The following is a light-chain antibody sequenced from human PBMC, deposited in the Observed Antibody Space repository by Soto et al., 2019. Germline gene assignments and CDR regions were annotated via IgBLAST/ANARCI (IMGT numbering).Light chain of an antibody. V-gene: IGKV1-9*01. CDR3: QQLTNVRFT. Sequence: IQLTQSPSSLSASVGDRVTITCRASQGINKFLAWYQQRTGQAPQLLVYGASTLQSGVPSRFSGSGSGTDFTLTISSLQSEDFATYYCQQLTNVRFTFGQGTKLDIK. J-gene: IGKJ2*01. CDR1: QGINKF. CDR2: GAS.